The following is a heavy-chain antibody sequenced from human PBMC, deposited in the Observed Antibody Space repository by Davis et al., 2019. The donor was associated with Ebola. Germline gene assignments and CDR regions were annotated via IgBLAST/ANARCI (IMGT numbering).Heavy chain of an antibody. J-gene: IGHJ4*02. CDR3: ARENWYNDY. CDR1: GFTFSRYW. V-gene: IGHV3-74*01. D-gene: IGHD1/OR15-1a*01. CDR2: MNTDGSII. Sequence: GESLKISCAASGFTFSRYWMHWVRQAPGKGLVWVSRMNTDGSIIDYADFVKGRFTISRDNAKNMLYLHMNSLTAEDTAVYYCARENWYNDYWGQGTLVTVSS.